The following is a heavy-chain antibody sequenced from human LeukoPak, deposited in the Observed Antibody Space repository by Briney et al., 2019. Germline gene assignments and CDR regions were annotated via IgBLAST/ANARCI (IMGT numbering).Heavy chain of an antibody. V-gene: IGHV3-53*05. CDR2: IYSGGST. Sequence: QAGGSLRLSCAASGFTVSSNYMSWVRQAPGKGLEWVSVIYSGGSTYYADSVKGRFTISRDNSKNTLYLQLNSLGAEDTAVYYCAKAISSVVVVGSRWFDPWGQGTLVTVSS. CDR1: GFTVSSNY. J-gene: IGHJ5*02. D-gene: IGHD3-22*01. CDR3: AKAISSVVVVGSRWFDP.